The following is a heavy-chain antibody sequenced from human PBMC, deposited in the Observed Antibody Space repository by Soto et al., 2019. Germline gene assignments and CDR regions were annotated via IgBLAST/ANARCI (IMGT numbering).Heavy chain of an antibody. CDR3: AISPQAPEGPNWLDP. V-gene: IGHV3-66*01. Sequence: GGSLRLSCAASGFTVSSNYMSWVRQAPGKGLEWVSVIYSGGSTYYADSVKGRFTISRDNSKNTLYLQMNSLRAEDTAVYYCAISPQAPEGPNWLDPWGQGTLVTVSS. CDR2: IYSGGST. CDR1: GFTVSSNY. J-gene: IGHJ5*02.